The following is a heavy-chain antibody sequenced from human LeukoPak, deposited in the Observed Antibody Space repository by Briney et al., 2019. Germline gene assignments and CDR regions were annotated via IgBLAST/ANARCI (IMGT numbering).Heavy chain of an antibody. Sequence: GEPLKISCKGSGYSFTSYWIGWVRQMPGKGLEWMGIIYPGDSDTRYSPSFQGQVTISADKSISTAYLQWSSLKASDTAMYYCAITSGYCSSTSCQSHDYWGQGTLVTVSS. J-gene: IGHJ4*02. V-gene: IGHV5-51*01. CDR3: AITSGYCSSTSCQSHDY. CDR1: GYSFTSYW. CDR2: IYPGDSDT. D-gene: IGHD2-2*01.